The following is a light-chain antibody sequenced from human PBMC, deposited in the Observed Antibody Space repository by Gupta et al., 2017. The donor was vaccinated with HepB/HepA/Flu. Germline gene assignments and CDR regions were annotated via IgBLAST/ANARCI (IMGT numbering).Light chain of an antibody. CDR2: EDS. CDR1: AVPKKY. Sequence: SYVLTQPPSVSVSPGQTARITCSGDAVPKKYAYWYQQKSGQAPVLVIYEDSKRPSEIPERLSGASAGKTDTSAIRAAQVEDEADDDCYYTDSPGNDRVFGTGTRLTVL. V-gene: IGLV3-10*01. CDR3: YYTDSPGNDRV. J-gene: IGLJ1*01.